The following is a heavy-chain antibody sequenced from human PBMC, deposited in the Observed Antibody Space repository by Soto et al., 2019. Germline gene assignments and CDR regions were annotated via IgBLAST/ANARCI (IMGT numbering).Heavy chain of an antibody. D-gene: IGHD1-1*01. CDR2: ISYDGSNK. CDR3: ARGNVGYCYY. CDR1: GFTFSSYA. Sequence: QVQLVESGGGVVQPGRSLRLSCAASGFTFSSYAMHWVRQAPGKGLEWVAFISYDGSNKYYADSVKGRFTISRDNSKNTLYLQMNSLRAEDTAVYYCARGNVGYCYYWGQGTLVTVSS. J-gene: IGHJ4*02. V-gene: IGHV3-30-3*01.